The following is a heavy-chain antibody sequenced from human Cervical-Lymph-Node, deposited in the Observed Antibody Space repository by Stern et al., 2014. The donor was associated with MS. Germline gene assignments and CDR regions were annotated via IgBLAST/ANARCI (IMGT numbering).Heavy chain of an antibody. D-gene: IGHD1-26*01. CDR3: ATTRWDLFTWNWFDP. Sequence: QVQLVESGPGLVKPSQTLSLTCTVSGGSISSSGYYWSWIRQPADKGLEWIGRIHDSGSTYYNTSLKSRVTTSMATAKKQCHLRMPSVTAADTAVYYCATTRWDLFTWNWFDPWGQGTLVTVSS. J-gene: IGHJ5*02. CDR1: GGSISSSGYY. CDR2: IHDSGST. V-gene: IGHV4-61*02.